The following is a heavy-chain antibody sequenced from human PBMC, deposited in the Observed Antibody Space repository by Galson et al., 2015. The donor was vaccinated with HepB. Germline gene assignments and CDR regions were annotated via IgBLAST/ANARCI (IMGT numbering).Heavy chain of an antibody. Sequence: SLRLSCEASGFTFSSYGMHWVRQAPGKGLEWVAVIWYDGSNKYYADSVKGRFTISRDNSKNTLYLQMNSLRAEDTAVYYCARDEYYYDSSGYPYWGQGTLVTVSS. V-gene: IGHV3-33*01. J-gene: IGHJ4*02. D-gene: IGHD3-22*01. CDR3: ARDEYYYDSSGYPY. CDR1: GFTFSSYG. CDR2: IWYDGSNK.